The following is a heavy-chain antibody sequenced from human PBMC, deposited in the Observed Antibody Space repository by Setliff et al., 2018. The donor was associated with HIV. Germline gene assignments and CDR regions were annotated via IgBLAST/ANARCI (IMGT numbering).Heavy chain of an antibody. D-gene: IGHD3-16*01. Sequence: ASVKVSCKASGYTFTSYYMHWVRQAPGQGLEWMGIINPSGGSTSYAQKFQGRVTMTRDTSTSAVYMELSSPRSEDTAVYYCARGGGATGFDYWGQGTLVTVSS. V-gene: IGHV1-46*01. J-gene: IGHJ4*02. CDR1: GYTFTSYY. CDR3: ARGGGATGFDY. CDR2: INPSGGST.